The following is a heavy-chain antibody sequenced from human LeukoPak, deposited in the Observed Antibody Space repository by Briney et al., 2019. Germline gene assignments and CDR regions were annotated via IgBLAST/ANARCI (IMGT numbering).Heavy chain of an antibody. V-gene: IGHV4-34*01. CDR3: ARGSRIGDSSSWYVYYFDY. J-gene: IGHJ4*02. CDR1: GGSFSGYY. D-gene: IGHD6-13*01. CDR2: INHSGST. Sequence: TPSETLSLTCAVYGGSFSGYYWSWIRQPPGKGLEWIGEINHSGSTNYNPSLKSRVTISVGTSKNQFSLKLSSVTAADTAVYYCARGSRIGDSSSWYVYYFDYWGQGTLVTVSS.